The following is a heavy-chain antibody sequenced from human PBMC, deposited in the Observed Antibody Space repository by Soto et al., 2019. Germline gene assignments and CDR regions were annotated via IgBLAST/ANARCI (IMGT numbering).Heavy chain of an antibody. CDR1: GYSFTSYW. J-gene: IGHJ4*02. CDR2: IYPGDSDT. CDR3: ARLPGPNHRQLYFDY. V-gene: IGHV5-51*01. Sequence: GESLKISCKGSGYSFTSYWIGWVRQMPGKGLEWMGIIYPGDSDTRYSPSFRGQVTISADKSINTAFLQWSSLQASDTAMIYCARLPGPNHRQLYFDYWGQGALVTASS. D-gene: IGHD7-27*01.